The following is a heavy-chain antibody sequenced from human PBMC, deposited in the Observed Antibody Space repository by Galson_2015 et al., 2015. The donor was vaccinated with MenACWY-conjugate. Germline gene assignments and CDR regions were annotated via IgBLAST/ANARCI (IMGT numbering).Heavy chain of an antibody. Sequence: SLRLSCAASGFTFTDAWMTWVRQAPGKGLEWVGRLKSKSDGGTADFAAPVKGRFSISRDDSKKTLYLQMNSLKTDDTAVYYCTTDMLGAYHLPPGAKYYFY. CDR2: LKSKSDGGTA. D-gene: IGHD3-16*01. V-gene: IGHV3-15*01. CDR1: GFTFTDAW. CDR3: TTDMLGAYHLPPGAKYYFY. J-gene: IGHJ6*01.